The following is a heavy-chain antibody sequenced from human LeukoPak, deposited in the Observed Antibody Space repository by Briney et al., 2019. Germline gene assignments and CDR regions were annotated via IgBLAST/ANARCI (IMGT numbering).Heavy chain of an antibody. V-gene: IGHV3-21*01. CDR3: ARDSGLDWSGYYYYGMDV. CDR2: ISSSSSYI. Sequence: PGGSLRLSCAASGFTFSSYSMNWVRQAPGKGLEWVSSISSSSSYIYYADSVKGRFTISRDNAKNSLYLQMNSLRAEDTAVYYGARDSGLDWSGYYYYGMDVWGQGTTVTVSS. D-gene: IGHD3-9*01. J-gene: IGHJ6*02. CDR1: GFTFSSYS.